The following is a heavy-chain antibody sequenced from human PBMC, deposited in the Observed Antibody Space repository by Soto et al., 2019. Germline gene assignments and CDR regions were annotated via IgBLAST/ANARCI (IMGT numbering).Heavy chain of an antibody. D-gene: IGHD6-25*01. CDR2: INQGGSET. Sequence: GGSLRLSCAASGFTFIRYCMSWVRQAPGRGLECVANINQGGSETNYVDSVKGRFTISRDNAKNSLLLQLNSLSAEDTGVYDCARGCGIDYCGQGTLLTVSS. CDR3: ARGCGIDY. V-gene: IGHV3-7*01. J-gene: IGHJ4*02. CDR1: GFTFIRYC.